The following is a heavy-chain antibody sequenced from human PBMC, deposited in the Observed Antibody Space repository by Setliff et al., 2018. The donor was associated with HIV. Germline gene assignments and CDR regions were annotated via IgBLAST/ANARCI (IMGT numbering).Heavy chain of an antibody. CDR2: IYYSGST. J-gene: IGHJ3*02. Sequence: PSETLSLTCSVSSDSISSGSYYWGWIRQPPGKGLEWIGSIYYSGSTYYNPSLKSRVTISVDTSKNQFSLKLSSVTAADTAVYYCARRQQLWLLYAFDIWGQGTMVTVSS. CDR3: ARRQQLWLLYAFDI. D-gene: IGHD5-18*01. CDR1: SDSISSGSYY. V-gene: IGHV4-39*01.